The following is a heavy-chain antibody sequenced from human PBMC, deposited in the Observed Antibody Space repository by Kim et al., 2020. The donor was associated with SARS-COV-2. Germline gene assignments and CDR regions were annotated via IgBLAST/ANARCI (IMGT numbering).Heavy chain of an antibody. D-gene: IGHD3-22*01. CDR3: AKDWPYYYDSSGYLGPFDY. CDR1: GFTFSSYA. Sequence: GGSLRLSCAASGFTFSSYAMSWVRQAPGKGLEWVSAISGSGGSTYYADSVKGRLTIYRDNSKNTLYLQMNSLRAEETAVYYCAKDWPYYYDSSGYLGPFDYWGQGTLVTVSS. J-gene: IGHJ4*02. V-gene: IGHV3-23*01. CDR2: ISGSGGST.